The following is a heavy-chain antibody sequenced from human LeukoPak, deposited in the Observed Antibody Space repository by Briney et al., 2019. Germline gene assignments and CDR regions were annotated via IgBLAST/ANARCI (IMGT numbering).Heavy chain of an antibody. V-gene: IGHV3-11*01. CDR1: GFTFSDYY. Sequence: GGSLRLSCAASGFTFSDYYMNWIRQAPGKGLEWVSSISRGGNSIYYADSVRGRFTISRDNAKNSLYLQMNSLRTEDTAVYYCARDQYLDYRGQGTLVTVSS. J-gene: IGHJ4*02. CDR2: ISRGGNSI. CDR3: ARDQYLDY.